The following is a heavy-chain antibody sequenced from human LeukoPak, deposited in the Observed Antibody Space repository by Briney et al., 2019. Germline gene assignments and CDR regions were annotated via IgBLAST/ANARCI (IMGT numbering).Heavy chain of an antibody. Sequence: PGGSLRLSCAASGFTFSSYAMSWVRQAPGKGLEWVTVISGSGGSIYYADSVRGRFTISRDNSKNTLYLQMNSLRAEDTAVYYCAKADYYDSSGMDFDYWGQGTLVTVSS. J-gene: IGHJ4*02. CDR2: ISGSGGSI. V-gene: IGHV3-23*01. CDR1: GFTFSSYA. CDR3: AKADYYDSSGMDFDY. D-gene: IGHD3-22*01.